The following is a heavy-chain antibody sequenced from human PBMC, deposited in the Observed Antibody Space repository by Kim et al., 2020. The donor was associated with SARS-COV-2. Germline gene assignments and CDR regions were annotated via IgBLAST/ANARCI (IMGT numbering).Heavy chain of an antibody. CDR1: GFTFSSYW. Sequence: GGSLRLSCAASGFTFSSYWMSWVRQAPGKGLEWVANIKQDGSEKYYVDSVKGRFTISRDNAKNSLYLQMNSLRAEDTAVYYCAREVTVTTRKIYYYGMDVWGQGTTVTVSS. CDR2: IKQDGSEK. CDR3: AREVTVTTRKIYYYGMDV. D-gene: IGHD4-17*01. V-gene: IGHV3-7*03. J-gene: IGHJ6*02.